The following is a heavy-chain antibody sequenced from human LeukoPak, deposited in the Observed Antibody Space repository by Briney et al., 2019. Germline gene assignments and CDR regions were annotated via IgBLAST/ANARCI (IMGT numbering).Heavy chain of an antibody. CDR3: ATQHTIFDAA. V-gene: IGHV4-30-2*01. CDR2: ILHSGST. CDR1: SGSMNSGSINSGNYY. J-gene: IGHJ5*02. D-gene: IGHD3-3*01. Sequence: SDTLSLTCTVSSGSMNSGSINSGNYYWSWVRQPPGKGLEWIGYILHSGSTYYNPSLKSRVTLSVDRSKNQFSLRLSSVIAADTAVYYCATQHTIFDAAWGQGTLVTVSS.